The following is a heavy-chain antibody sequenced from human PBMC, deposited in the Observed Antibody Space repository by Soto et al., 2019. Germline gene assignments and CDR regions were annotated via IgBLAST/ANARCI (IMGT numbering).Heavy chain of an antibody. CDR3: ARIFTLTSVRGVIDY. CDR1: GYTFTSYA. CDR2: INAGNGNT. Sequence: ASVKVSCKASGYTFTSYAMHWVRQAPGQRLEWMGWINAGNGNTKYSQKFQGRVTITRDTSASTAYMELSSLRSEDTAVYYCARIFTLTSVRGVIDYWGQGTLVTV. D-gene: IGHD3-10*01. J-gene: IGHJ4*02. V-gene: IGHV1-3*01.